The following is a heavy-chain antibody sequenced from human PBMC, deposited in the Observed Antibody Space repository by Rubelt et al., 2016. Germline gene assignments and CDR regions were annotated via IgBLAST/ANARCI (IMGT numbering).Heavy chain of an antibody. CDR1: GFTFSSYA. CDR2: ISYDGSNK. J-gene: IGHJ4*02. CDR3: ARDRGYGDYVSYFDY. Sequence: SGGGVVQPGRSLRLSCAASGFTFSSYAMHWVRQAPGKGLEWVAVISYDGSNKYYADSVKGRFTISRDNSKNTLYLQMNSLRAEDTAVYYCARDRGYGDYVSYFDYWGQGTLVTVSS. V-gene: IGHV3-30*04. D-gene: IGHD4-17*01.